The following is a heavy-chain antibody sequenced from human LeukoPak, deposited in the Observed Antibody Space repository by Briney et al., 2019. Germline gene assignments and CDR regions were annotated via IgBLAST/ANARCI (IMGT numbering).Heavy chain of an antibody. Sequence: GGSLRLSCAASGFTFSSYSMNWIRQAPGKGLEWVSSISSSTSYIYYADSVKGRFTISKDNAKNSLYLQMNSLRAEDTAVYYCARDLTGSYGSGPDYWGQGTLVTVSS. D-gene: IGHD3-10*01. CDR2: ISSSTSYI. CDR1: GFTFSSYS. J-gene: IGHJ4*02. CDR3: ARDLTGSYGSGPDY. V-gene: IGHV3-21*01.